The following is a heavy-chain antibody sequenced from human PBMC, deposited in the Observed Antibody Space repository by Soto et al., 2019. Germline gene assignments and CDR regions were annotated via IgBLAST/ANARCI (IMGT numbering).Heavy chain of an antibody. V-gene: IGHV3-11*01. J-gene: IGHJ6*03. CDR2: ISSSGSTI. CDR3: ARALGYCSGARCPMLSFYYYYYMDV. D-gene: IGHD2-15*01. Sequence: PGGSLRLSCAVSGFTFSDYYMIWIRRAPGKGLEWVSYISSSGSTIYYADSVKGRFTISRDNAKNSLYLQMNSLRAEDTAVYYCARALGYCSGARCPMLSFYYYYYMDVWGKGTTVTVSS. CDR1: GFTFSDYY.